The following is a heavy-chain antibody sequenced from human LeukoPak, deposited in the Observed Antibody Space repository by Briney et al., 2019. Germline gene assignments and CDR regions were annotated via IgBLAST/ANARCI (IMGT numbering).Heavy chain of an antibody. D-gene: IGHD4-23*01. CDR2: ISGSGGST. J-gene: IGHJ3*02. V-gene: IGHV3-23*01. CDR3: AREAVVTPGAFDI. CDR1: GFTVSNNY. Sequence: PGGSLRLSCAASGFTVSNNYMSWVRQAPGKGVEWVSAISGSGGSTYYADSVKGRFTISRDNSKNTLYLQMNSLRAEDTAVYYCAREAVVTPGAFDIWGQGTMVTVSS.